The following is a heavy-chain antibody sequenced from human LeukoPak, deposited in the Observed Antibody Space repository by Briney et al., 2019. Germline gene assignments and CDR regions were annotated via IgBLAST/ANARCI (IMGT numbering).Heavy chain of an antibody. Sequence: GGPLRLSCAASGFTFSTYSMNWVRQAPGEGLEWVSYISSSSGTIYYADSVKGRFTISRDNAKNSLYLQMNSLRAEDTAVYYCARRSEFGVLYYMDVWGKGTTVTVSS. CDR3: ARRSEFGVLYYMDV. CDR1: GFTFSTYS. D-gene: IGHD3-16*01. CDR2: ISSSSGTI. V-gene: IGHV3-48*01. J-gene: IGHJ6*03.